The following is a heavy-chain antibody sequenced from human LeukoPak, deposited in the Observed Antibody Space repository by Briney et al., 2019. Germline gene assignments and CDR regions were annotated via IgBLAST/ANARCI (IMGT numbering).Heavy chain of an antibody. D-gene: IGHD1-1*01. V-gene: IGHV4-39*07. CDR2: IYYYGST. CDR1: GDSVTSSSYS. J-gene: IGHJ3*02. Sequence: SETLSLTCTVSGDSVTSSSYSWGWIRQSPGKGLEWIGTIYYYGSTYYNPSLKSRVTISVDTSKNQFSLNLSSVTAADTAVFYCARLSTWNDGVDAFDIWGQGTMVTVSS. CDR3: ARLSTWNDGVDAFDI.